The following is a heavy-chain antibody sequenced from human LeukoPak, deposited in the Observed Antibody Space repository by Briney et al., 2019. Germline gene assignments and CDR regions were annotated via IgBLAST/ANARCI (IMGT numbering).Heavy chain of an antibody. CDR3: ARAWFYDSSGYEINY. J-gene: IGHJ4*02. Sequence: GGSLRLSCAASGFTFSDYYMSWIRQAPGKGLEWVSYISSSGSTIYYADSVKGRFTISRDYAKNSLYLQMNSLRAEDTAVYYCARAWFYDSSGYEINYWGQGTLVTVSS. D-gene: IGHD3-22*01. CDR2: ISSSGSTI. V-gene: IGHV3-11*04. CDR1: GFTFSDYY.